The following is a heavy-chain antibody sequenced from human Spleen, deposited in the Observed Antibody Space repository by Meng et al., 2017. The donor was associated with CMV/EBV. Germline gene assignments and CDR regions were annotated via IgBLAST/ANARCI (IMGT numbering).Heavy chain of an antibody. J-gene: IGHJ5*02. CDR2: INPKSGGT. V-gene: IGHV1-2*02. CDR3: ASEQLVGGHGGKP. D-gene: IGHD6-6*01. CDR1: GYKFTGYY. Sequence: ASVKVSCKASGYKFTGYYIHWVRQAPGQGPEWMGWINPKSGGTMYAEKFQGRVTMTRDTSINTAYMELSRLRSDDTAVYYCASEQLVGGHGGKPWGQGTLVTVSS.